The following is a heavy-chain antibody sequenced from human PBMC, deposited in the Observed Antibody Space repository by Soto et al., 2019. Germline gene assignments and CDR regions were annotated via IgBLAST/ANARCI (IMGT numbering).Heavy chain of an antibody. CDR3: GYIAAADYYYYGMDV. V-gene: IGHV4-4*02. CDR2: IYHSGST. D-gene: IGHD6-13*01. Sequence: SETLSLTCAVSGGSISSSNWWSWVRQPPGKGLEWIGEIYHSGSTNYNPSLKSRVTISVDKSKNQFSLKLSSVTAADTAVYYCGYIAAADYYYYGMDVWGQGTTVTVSS. CDR1: GGSISSSNW. J-gene: IGHJ6*02.